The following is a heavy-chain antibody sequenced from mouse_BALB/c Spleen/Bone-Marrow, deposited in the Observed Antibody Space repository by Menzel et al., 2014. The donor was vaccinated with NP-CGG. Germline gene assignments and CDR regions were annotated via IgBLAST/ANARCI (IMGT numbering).Heavy chain of an antibody. J-gene: IGHJ3*01. V-gene: IGHV14-3*02. CDR1: GSNIKDTY. Sequence: EVQLQQSGAELVKPGASVKLSCTASGSNIKDTYMHWVKQRPEQGLEWIGRIGPANGNTKYDPKFQGKATITADTSSNTAYLQLSSLTSEDTAVYYCARNDNYGAWFAYWGQGTLVTVSA. CDR3: ARNDNYGAWFAY. CDR2: IGPANGNT. D-gene: IGHD2-1*01.